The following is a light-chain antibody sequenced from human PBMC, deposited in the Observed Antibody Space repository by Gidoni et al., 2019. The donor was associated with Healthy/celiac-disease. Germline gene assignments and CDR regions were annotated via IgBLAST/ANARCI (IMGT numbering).Light chain of an antibody. Sequence: QSVLTQPPPASGTPGQGVTISCSGSSSNIGSNYVYWYQQLPGTAPKLLIYRNNQRPSGVPDRFSGSKSGTSASLAISGLRSEDEADYYCAAWDDSLSGPVFGTGTKVTVL. CDR1: SSNIGSNY. CDR2: RNN. CDR3: AAWDDSLSGPV. J-gene: IGLJ1*01. V-gene: IGLV1-47*01.